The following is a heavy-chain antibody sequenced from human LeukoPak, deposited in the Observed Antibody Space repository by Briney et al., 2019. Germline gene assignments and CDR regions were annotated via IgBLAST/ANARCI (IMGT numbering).Heavy chain of an antibody. Sequence: GGSLRLSCAASGFTFSTYAMNWVRQVPGKGLEWVAAISGSGGDTYYADSVKGRFTISRDNSKNTLYLQMNSLSAEDTAVYYCARGYGDYDILTGYDYWGQGTLVTVSS. D-gene: IGHD3-9*01. CDR2: ISGSGGDT. J-gene: IGHJ4*02. CDR1: GFTFSTYA. CDR3: ARGYGDYDILTGYDY. V-gene: IGHV3-23*01.